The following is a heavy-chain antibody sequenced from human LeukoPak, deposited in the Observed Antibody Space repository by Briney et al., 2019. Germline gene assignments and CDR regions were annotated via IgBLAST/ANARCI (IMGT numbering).Heavy chain of an antibody. CDR3: TRENRPFCPFAY. D-gene: IGHD2/OR15-2a*01. Sequence: SETLSLTCGVSGGSIDTTNYWSWVRQAPGKGLEWIGEIPHSGTTNYNPSLRSRVTMFLDRANNQFSLSLTSVTAADSAVYYCTRENRPFCPFAYWGQGVLVTVSS. V-gene: IGHV4-4*02. CDR1: GGSIDTTNY. CDR2: IPHSGTT. J-gene: IGHJ4*02.